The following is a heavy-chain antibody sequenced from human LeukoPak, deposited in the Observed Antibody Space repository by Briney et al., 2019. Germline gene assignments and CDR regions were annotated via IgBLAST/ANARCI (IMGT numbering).Heavy chain of an antibody. D-gene: IGHD3-10*01. CDR3: ARAPSRSCDS. Sequence: GASVKVSCKASGYTFTSSEIHWVRQAPGQGLEWMGWLNPNSGNTGYEQKFQGRVTFTWESSTSTAYLEVPRMRSEATAAFYYARAPSRSCDSGRQATLVTV. V-gene: IGHV1-8*03. J-gene: IGHJ3*02. CDR1: GYTFTSSE. CDR2: LNPNSGNT.